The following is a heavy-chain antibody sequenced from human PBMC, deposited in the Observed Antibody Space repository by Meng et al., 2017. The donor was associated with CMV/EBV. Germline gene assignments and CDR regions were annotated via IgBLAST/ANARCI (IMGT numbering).Heavy chain of an antibody. J-gene: IGHJ4*02. CDR1: GYSISSGYY. CDR2: IYHSGST. CDR3: VLDSSGWYSM. D-gene: IGHD6-19*01. Sequence: SETLSLTCTVSGYSISSGYYWGWIRQPPGKGLEWIGSIYHSGSTYYNPSLKSRVTISVDTSKNQFSLKLSSVTAADTAVYYCVLDSSGWYSMWGQGTLVTVSS. V-gene: IGHV4-38-2*02.